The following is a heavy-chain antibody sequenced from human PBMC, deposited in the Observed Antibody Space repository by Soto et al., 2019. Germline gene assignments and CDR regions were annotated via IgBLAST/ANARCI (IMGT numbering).Heavy chain of an antibody. D-gene: IGHD3-10*01. CDR3: ASKRTMVRGVIAFDY. J-gene: IGHJ4*02. Sequence: SETLSLTCAVYGGSFSGYYWSWIRQPPRKGLEWIGEINHSGSTNYNPSLKSRVTISVDTSKNQFSLKLSSVTAADTAVYYCASKRTMVRGVIAFDYWGQGTLVTVSS. CDR2: INHSGST. CDR1: GGSFSGYY. V-gene: IGHV4-34*01.